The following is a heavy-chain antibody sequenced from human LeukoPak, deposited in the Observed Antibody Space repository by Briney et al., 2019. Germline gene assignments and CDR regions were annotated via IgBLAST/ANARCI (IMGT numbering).Heavy chain of an antibody. CDR1: GFTFSSYA. Sequence: PGRSLRLSCAASGFTFSSYAMHWVRQAPGKGLEWVAVISYDGSNIYYADSVKGRFTISRDNSKNTLYLQMNSLRAEDTAVYYCARRGYSYGSTGYYFDYWGQGTLVTVSS. V-gene: IGHV3-30-3*01. J-gene: IGHJ4*02. CDR3: ARRGYSYGSTGYYFDY. CDR2: ISYDGSNI. D-gene: IGHD5-18*01.